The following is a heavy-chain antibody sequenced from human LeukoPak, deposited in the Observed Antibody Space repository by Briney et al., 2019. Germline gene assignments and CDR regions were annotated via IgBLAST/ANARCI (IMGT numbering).Heavy chain of an antibody. V-gene: IGHV3-23*01. CDR3: AKVYGGYISHYYMDV. CDR2: LTGKGRTT. Sequence: PGGSLRLSCGASGFTLCNYAMTWGRPAPGEGLEWVSGLTGKGRTTYYADSVKGRFTISRDNSNNTLYLQINSLRAEDTAVYYCAKVYGGYISHYYMDVWGKGTTVTVSS. D-gene: IGHD5-12*01. CDR1: GFTLCNYA. J-gene: IGHJ6*03.